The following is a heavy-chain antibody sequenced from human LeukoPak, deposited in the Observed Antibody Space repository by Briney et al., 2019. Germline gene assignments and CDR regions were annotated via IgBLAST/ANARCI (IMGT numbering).Heavy chain of an antibody. Sequence: PSETLSLTCAVSGGSISSSNWWSWVRQPPGKGLEWIGEIYHSGSTNYNPSLKSRVTISVDTSKNQFSLKLSSVTAADTAVYYCARKEMATTAFDYWGQGTLVTVSS. CDR3: ARKEMATTAFDY. D-gene: IGHD5-24*01. V-gene: IGHV4-4*02. CDR1: GGSISSSNW. CDR2: IYHSGST. J-gene: IGHJ4*02.